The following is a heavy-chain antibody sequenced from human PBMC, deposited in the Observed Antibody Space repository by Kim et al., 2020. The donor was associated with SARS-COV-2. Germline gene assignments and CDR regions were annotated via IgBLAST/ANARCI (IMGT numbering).Heavy chain of an antibody. Sequence: GGSLRLSCAASGFTFSNYAMHWVRQAPGKGVEWVAGLSYDGNNRYNADSVKGRFTISRDNSKNTLYLQMNSLRAEDTAIYYCAKDLFMARGGVFDSWGQGTLVSVSS. CDR1: GFTFSNYA. V-gene: IGHV3-30*18. CDR2: LSYDGNNR. J-gene: IGHJ4*02. CDR3: AKDLFMARGGVFDS. D-gene: IGHD3-10*01.